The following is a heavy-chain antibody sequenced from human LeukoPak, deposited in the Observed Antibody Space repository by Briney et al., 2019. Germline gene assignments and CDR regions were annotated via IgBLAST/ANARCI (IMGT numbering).Heavy chain of an antibody. D-gene: IGHD6-6*01. V-gene: IGHV3-7*03. CDR2: IKQDETEK. CDR3: AREGSSSSWGIVGY. J-gene: IGHJ4*02. CDR1: GFTFSNFW. Sequence: GGSLRLSCTASGFTFSNFWMGWVRQAPGKGLEWVANIKQDETEKFYLGSVKGRFTISRDNSKNTLYLQMNSLRAEDTAVYYCAREGSSSSWGIVGYWGQGTLVTVSS.